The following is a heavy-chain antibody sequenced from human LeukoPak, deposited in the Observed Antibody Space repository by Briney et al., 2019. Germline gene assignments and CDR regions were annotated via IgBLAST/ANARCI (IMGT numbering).Heavy chain of an antibody. Sequence: GGSLRLSCAASGFTFSIYAMTWVRQAPGRGLEWVSGISGSGDKTYYGDSVKGRFTISRDKSKNTLYLQMNSLRAEDTAVYYCAKGPTYLDYWGQGTQVTVSS. V-gene: IGHV3-23*01. CDR1: GFTFSIYA. J-gene: IGHJ4*02. CDR3: AKGPTYLDY. D-gene: IGHD3-16*01. CDR2: ISGSGDKT.